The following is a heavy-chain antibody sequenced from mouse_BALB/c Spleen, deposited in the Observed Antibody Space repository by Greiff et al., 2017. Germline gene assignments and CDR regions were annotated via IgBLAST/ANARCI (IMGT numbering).Heavy chain of an antibody. Sequence: LQESGAELVRPGSSVKISCKASGYAFSSYWMNWVKQRPGQGLEWIGQIYPGDGDTNYNGKFKGKATLTADKSSSTAYMQLSSLTSEDSAVYFCARNGYYWYFDVWGAGTTVTVSS. V-gene: IGHV1-80*01. CDR2: IYPGDGDT. CDR1: GYAFSSYW. D-gene: IGHD2-2*01. J-gene: IGHJ1*01. CDR3: ARNGYYWYFDV.